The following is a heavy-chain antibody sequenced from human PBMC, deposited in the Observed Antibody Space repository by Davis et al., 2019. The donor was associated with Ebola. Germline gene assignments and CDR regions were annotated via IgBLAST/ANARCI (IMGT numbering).Heavy chain of an antibody. V-gene: IGHV3-7*01. D-gene: IGHD2-8*01. CDR1: EFSFTTSW. J-gene: IGHJ3*01. CDR3: ARDLDFMVLVTHYDAFDV. Sequence: PGGSLRLSCAASEFSFTTSWMSWVRQAPGKGLEWVANIKPDGSETNYVDSVKGRFVISKDNAKNSLYLQMDSLRAEDTAVYYCARDLDFMVLVTHYDAFDVWGQGTTVTVSS. CDR2: IKPDGSET.